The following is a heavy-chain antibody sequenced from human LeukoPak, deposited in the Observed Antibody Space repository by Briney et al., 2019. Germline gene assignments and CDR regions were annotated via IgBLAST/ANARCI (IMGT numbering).Heavy chain of an antibody. V-gene: IGHV4-39*07. Sequence: SETLSLTCTVSGGSISSSSYYWGWIRQPPGKGLEWIGSIYYSGSTYYNPSLKSRVTISVDTPKNQFSLKLSSVTAADTAVYYCARYDVGWYYFDYWGQGTLVTVSS. CDR3: ARYDVGWYYFDY. CDR1: GGSISSSSYY. CDR2: IYYSGST. D-gene: IGHD6-19*01. J-gene: IGHJ4*02.